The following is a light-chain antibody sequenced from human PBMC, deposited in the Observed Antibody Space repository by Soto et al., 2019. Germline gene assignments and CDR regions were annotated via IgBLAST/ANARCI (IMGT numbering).Light chain of an antibody. J-gene: IGKJ1*01. CDR3: QQYGSSPST. CDR1: QGISSY. V-gene: IGKV1-8*01. Sequence: AIRMTQSPSSFSASTGDRVTITCRASQGISSYLAWYQQKPGKAPKLLIYAASTLQSGVPSRFSGSGSGTDFTLTISCLQSEDFAVYYCQQYGSSPSTFGQGTKVDIK. CDR2: AAS.